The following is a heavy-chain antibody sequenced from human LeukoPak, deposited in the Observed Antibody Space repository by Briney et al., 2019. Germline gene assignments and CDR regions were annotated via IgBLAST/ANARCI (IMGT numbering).Heavy chain of an antibody. CDR2: ISYDGSNK. D-gene: IGHD6-19*01. V-gene: IGHV3-30*18. CDR3: AKLASSGWYADY. Sequence: PGGSLRLSCAASGFTFSRHGMHWVRQAPGKGLEWVAVISYDGSNKYYADSVKGRFTISRDNSKNTLYLQMNSLRAEDTAVYYCAKLASSGWYADYWGQGTLVTVSS. CDR1: GFTFSRHG. J-gene: IGHJ4*02.